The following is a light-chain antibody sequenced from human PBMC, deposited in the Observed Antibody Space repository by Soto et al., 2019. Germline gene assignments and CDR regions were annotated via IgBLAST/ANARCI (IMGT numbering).Light chain of an antibody. J-gene: IGLJ3*02. V-gene: IGLV1-51*02. CDR1: SSNIGNNY. CDR3: LTWDTSLSAWV. Sequence: QSVLTQPPSVSAAPGQKVTISCSGSSSNIGNNYVSWYQQLPGTAPKLLIYENIKRPSGIPDRFSGSKSGTSATLGITGLQTGDEADYYCLTWDTSLSAWVFGAGTKLTVL. CDR2: ENI.